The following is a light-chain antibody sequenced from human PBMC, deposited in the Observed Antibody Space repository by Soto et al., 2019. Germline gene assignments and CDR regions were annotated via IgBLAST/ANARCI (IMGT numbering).Light chain of an antibody. CDR1: QSVASS. Sequence: ERVMTQSPATLSASPGERVTLSCRASQSVASSVAWYQQKPGQAHRLILYGASTRATGFPARFSGSGSGTEFTLTISSLQSEDFAVYLCQQYHYWPITFGQGTRLEIK. V-gene: IGKV3-15*01. J-gene: IGKJ5*01. CDR3: QQYHYWPIT. CDR2: GAS.